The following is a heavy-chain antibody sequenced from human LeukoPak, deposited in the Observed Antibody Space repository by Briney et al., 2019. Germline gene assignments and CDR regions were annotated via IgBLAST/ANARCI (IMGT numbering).Heavy chain of an antibody. J-gene: IGHJ4*02. CDR3: AKDTAYYYGSGLLSFDY. CDR2: ISWNSGSI. D-gene: IGHD3-10*01. V-gene: IGHV3-9*01. CDR1: GFTFDDYA. Sequence: GGSLRLSCAASGFTFDDYAMHWVRQAPGKGLEWVSGISWNSGSIGYADSVKGRFTISRDNAKNSLYLQMNSLRAEDTALYYCAKDTAYYYGSGLLSFDYWGQGTLVTASS.